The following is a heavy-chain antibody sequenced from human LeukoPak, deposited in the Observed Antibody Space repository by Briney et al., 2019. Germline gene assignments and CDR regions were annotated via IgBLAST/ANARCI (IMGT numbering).Heavy chain of an antibody. CDR2: IDWDDDK. CDR3: ARISRDDYGDYDYFDY. V-gene: IGHV2-70*01. J-gene: IGHJ4*02. CDR1: GFSLSTIGLW. D-gene: IGHD4-17*01. Sequence: SGATLVNPTQTLTLTCTVSGFSLSTIGLWMGWIRLAPGRALEWVELIDWDDDKYYSTSLKTRHTISKDTSKNQVVLTMTNMDPADTATYYCARISRDDYGDYDYFDYWGQGTLVTVSS.